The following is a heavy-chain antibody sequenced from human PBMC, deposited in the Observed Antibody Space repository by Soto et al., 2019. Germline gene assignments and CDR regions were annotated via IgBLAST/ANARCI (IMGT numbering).Heavy chain of an antibody. CDR2: IYPGDSDT. Sequence: PGESLKISCKGSGYSFTSYWIGWVRQMPGKGLEWMGIIYPGDSDTRYSPSFQGQVTISADKSISTAYLQWSSLKASDTAMYYCERHTPKRDGYNYWRPNYYGMDVWGQGTTVTVSS. V-gene: IGHV5-51*01. CDR3: ERHTPKRDGYNYWRPNYYGMDV. D-gene: IGHD5-12*01. CDR1: GYSFTSYW. J-gene: IGHJ6*02.